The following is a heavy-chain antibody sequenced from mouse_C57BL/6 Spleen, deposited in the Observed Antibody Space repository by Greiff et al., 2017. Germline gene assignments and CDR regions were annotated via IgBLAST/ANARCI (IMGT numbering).Heavy chain of an antibody. J-gene: IGHJ3*01. D-gene: IGHD2-3*01. V-gene: IGHV2-5*01. CDR1: GFSLTSYG. Sequence: VNLVESGPGLVQPSQSLSITCTVSGFSLTSYGVHWVRQSPGKGLEWLGVIWRGGSTDYNAAFMSRLSITKDNSKSQVFFKMNSLQADDTAIYYCAKKGDDGYPFAYWGQGTLVTVSA. CDR3: AKKGDDGYPFAY. CDR2: IWRGGST.